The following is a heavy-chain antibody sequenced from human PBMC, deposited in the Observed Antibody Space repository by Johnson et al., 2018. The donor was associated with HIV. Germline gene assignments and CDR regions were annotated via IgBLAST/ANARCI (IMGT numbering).Heavy chain of an antibody. J-gene: IGHJ3*02. D-gene: IGHD1-26*01. CDR2: IKSKTDGGTT. CDR3: TAHYRNAFDI. Sequence: VQLVESGGGLVKPGESLRLSCAASGFSFSNAWMNWVHQAPGKGLEWVGRIKSKTDGGTTDYAAPVKGRFTLSRDDSKNTLFLQMNSLKTEDTALYYCTAHYRNAFDIWGQGTMVTVSS. V-gene: IGHV3-15*01. CDR1: GFSFSNAW.